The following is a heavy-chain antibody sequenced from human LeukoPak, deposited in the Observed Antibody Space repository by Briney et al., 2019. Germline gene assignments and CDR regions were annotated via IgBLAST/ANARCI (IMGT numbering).Heavy chain of an antibody. Sequence: SVKVSCKASGGTFSSYAISWVRQAPGQGLEWMGGIIPIFGTANYAQKFQGRVTITADESTSTAYMELSSLRSEDTAVYYCARGYRGTIFGVVIVDNYYYGMDVWGQGTTVTVSS. V-gene: IGHV1-69*13. D-gene: IGHD3-3*01. CDR3: ARGYRGTIFGVVIVDNYYYGMDV. CDR1: GGTFSSYA. J-gene: IGHJ6*02. CDR2: IIPIFGTA.